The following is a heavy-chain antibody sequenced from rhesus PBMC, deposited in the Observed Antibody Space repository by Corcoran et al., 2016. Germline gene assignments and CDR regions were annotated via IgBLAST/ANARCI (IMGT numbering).Heavy chain of an antibody. CDR2: IYSRSGNP. V-gene: IGHV4-76*01. Sequence: QVQLQESGPGLLKPSETLSLTCAVSGGSLSGGYGWGWSRQPPGKGLEGIGSIYSRSGNPHHNPTLQVRVAISTDRSKNQFSLKLSSGTAADTAVYYCARADEYYNIWTGYYPFDYWGQGVLVTVSS. CDR1: GGSLSGGYG. D-gene: IGHD3-3*01. J-gene: IGHJ4*01. CDR3: ARADEYYNIWTGYYPFDY.